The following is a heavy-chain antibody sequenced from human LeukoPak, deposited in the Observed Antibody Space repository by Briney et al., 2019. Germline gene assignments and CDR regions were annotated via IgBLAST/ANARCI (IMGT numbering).Heavy chain of an antibody. D-gene: IGHD3-10*01. CDR1: GDSISTYY. CDR3: ARASGSSYVVFFFDY. V-gene: IGHV4-59*01. J-gene: IGHJ4*02. CDR2: VYYSGST. Sequence: SETLSLTCTVSGDSISTYYWSWIRQPPGKGLEWIGYVYYSGSTTYNPSLKSRVTISVDTSKNPFSLKLTSVTAADTAVYYCARASGSSYVVFFFDYWGQGTLVTVSS.